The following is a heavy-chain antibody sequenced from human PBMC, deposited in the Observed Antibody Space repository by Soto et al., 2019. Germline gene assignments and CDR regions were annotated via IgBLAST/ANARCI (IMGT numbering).Heavy chain of an antibody. D-gene: IGHD5-18*01. CDR3: ARGRDTAMVYYYYYGMDV. J-gene: IGHJ6*02. V-gene: IGHV1-69*13. Sequence: SVKVSCKASGGTFSSYAISWVRQAPGQGLEWMGGIIPIFGTANYAQKFQGRVTITADESTSTAYMELSSLRSEDTAVYYCARGRDTAMVYYYYYGMDVWGQGTTVTVSS. CDR1: GGTFSSYA. CDR2: IIPIFGTA.